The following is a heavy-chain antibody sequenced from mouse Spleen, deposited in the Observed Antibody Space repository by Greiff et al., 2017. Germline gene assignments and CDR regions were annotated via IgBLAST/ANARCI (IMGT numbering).Heavy chain of an antibody. Sequence: EVKVVESGGGLVKPGGSLKLSCAASGFTFSSYTMYWVRQTPAKRMEWVATISSGGGNTYYPDSVKGRFTISRDNARNTLYLQMSSLRSEDTAMYYCARQGIYYGNPDYYAMDYWGQGTSVTVSS. CDR1: GFTFSSYT. J-gene: IGHJ4*01. CDR2: ISSGGGNT. D-gene: IGHD2-1*01. V-gene: IGHV5-9*04. CDR3: ARQGIYYGNPDYYAMDY.